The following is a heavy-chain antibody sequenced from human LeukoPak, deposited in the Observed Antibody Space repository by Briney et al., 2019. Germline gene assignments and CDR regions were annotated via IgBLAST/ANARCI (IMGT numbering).Heavy chain of an antibody. D-gene: IGHD1-26*01. CDR2: IYYSGTT. Sequence: SEILSLTCTVSGGSISSYYWTWIRQPPGKGLEWIGYIYYSGTTNYNPSLKSRVTISVDTSKNQFSLKLSSVTAADTAVYYCASGRPLGFDYWGQGTLVTVSS. J-gene: IGHJ4*02. V-gene: IGHV4-59*01. CDR1: GGSISSYY. CDR3: ASGRPLGFDY.